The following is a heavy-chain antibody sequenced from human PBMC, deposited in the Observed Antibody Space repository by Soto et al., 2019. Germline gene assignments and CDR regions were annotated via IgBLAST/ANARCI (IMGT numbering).Heavy chain of an antibody. J-gene: IGHJ6*02. CDR3: ARAYLGRLPRRADYYYAMDV. V-gene: IGHV3-13*05. Sequence: PGGSLRLSCAASGFSFRDYDMHRVRQRKGKGLEWVSALGAARDPYYVGSVKGRFSVSRDNAQNSLFLQMNNLRVDDTAVYFCARAYLGRLPRRADYYYAMDVWGRGTTVTVSS. CDR2: LGAARDP. D-gene: IGHD1-26*01. CDR1: GFSFRDYD.